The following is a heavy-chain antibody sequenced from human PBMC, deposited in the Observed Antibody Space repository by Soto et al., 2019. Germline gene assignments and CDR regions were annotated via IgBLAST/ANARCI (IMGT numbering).Heavy chain of an antibody. CDR2: IYFTGRT. Sequence: QVQLQESGPGLVRPSETLSLTCTVAGDSVSSGSHHWNWIRQAPGKGLEWIGSIYFTGRTNHNPSLRSRVTISVDTSKNHLSLNLTSVTAADTAVYYCARDLVAIGGRVYGFDLWGQGTMVTVSS. D-gene: IGHD2-21*01. CDR3: ARDLVAIGGRVYGFDL. CDR1: GDSVSSGSHH. J-gene: IGHJ3*01. V-gene: IGHV4-61*03.